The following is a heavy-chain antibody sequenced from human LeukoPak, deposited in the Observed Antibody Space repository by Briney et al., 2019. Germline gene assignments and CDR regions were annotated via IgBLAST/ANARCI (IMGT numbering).Heavy chain of an antibody. CDR1: GDSVSNNIAS. V-gene: IGHV6-1*01. CDR3: ASLAPYMVRGVATPN. CDR2: TYYRSKWYN. J-gene: IGHJ4*02. Sequence: SQTLSLTCAISGDSVSNNIASWSWIRQSPSRGLEWLGRTYYRSKWYNDYAVSVKTRVTINPDTSKNEFSLKLSSVTAADTAVYYCASLAPYMVRGVATPNWGQGTLVTVSS. D-gene: IGHD3-10*01.